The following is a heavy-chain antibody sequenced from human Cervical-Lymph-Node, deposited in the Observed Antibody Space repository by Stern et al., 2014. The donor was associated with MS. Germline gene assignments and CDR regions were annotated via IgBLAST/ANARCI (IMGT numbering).Heavy chain of an antibody. J-gene: IGHJ6*02. CDR3: ARRVLVAMGGYPKTLDV. CDR1: GFTFSRYW. Sequence: EVQLVESGGVLVQPGGSLKLSCAASGFTFSRYWMTWVRQAPGKGLEWVANIKEDGSEQYYVDSVKGRFTMSRDNVKNSLYLKMNSLRAEDTAVYYCARRVLVAMGGYPKTLDVWGRGTTVTVSS. CDR2: IKEDGSEQ. V-gene: IGHV3-7*01. D-gene: IGHD2-2*01.